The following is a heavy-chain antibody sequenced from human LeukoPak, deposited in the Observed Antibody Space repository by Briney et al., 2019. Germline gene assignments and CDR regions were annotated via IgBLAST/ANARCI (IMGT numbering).Heavy chain of an antibody. J-gene: IGHJ4*02. CDR3: PRDRGYDFWSGYSHFDY. CDR2: IYTSGST. CDR1: GGSIRSYY. V-gene: IGHV4-4*07. D-gene: IGHD3-3*01. Sequence: SSETLSLTCTVSGGSIRSYYWSWIRQPAGKGLEWIGRIYTSGSTNYNPSLKSRVTMSVDTSKNQFSLKLSSVTAADTAVYYCPRDRGYDFWSGYSHFDYWGQGTLVTVSS.